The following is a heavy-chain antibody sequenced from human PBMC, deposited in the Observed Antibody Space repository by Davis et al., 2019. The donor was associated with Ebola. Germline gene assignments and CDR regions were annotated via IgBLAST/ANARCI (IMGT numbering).Heavy chain of an antibody. D-gene: IGHD2-21*01. J-gene: IGHJ4*02. V-gene: IGHV4-4*02. CDR3: ARYRGGDWLFDY. Sequence: SETLSLTCAVSGGSISSSNWWSWVRQPPGKGLEWIGEIYHSGSTNYNPSLKSRVTISVDTSKNQFSLKLSSVTAADTAVYYCARYRGGDWLFDYWGQGTLVTVSS. CDR1: GGSISSSNW. CDR2: IYHSGST.